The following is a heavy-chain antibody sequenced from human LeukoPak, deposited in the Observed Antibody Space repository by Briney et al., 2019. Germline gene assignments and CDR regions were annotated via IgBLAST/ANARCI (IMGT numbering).Heavy chain of an antibody. CDR2: INGEGSRI. Sequence: GSLRLSCAVTGFNLRTYWIHWVRHSPGRGLEWVARINGEGSRISYADSVRGRFTISRDNAKNTAYLQMNSLRAEDTALYYCARDPGYYYYGMDVGGQGTTVVVSS. J-gene: IGHJ6*02. CDR3: ARDPGYYYYGMDV. V-gene: IGHV3-74*01. CDR1: GFNLRTYW.